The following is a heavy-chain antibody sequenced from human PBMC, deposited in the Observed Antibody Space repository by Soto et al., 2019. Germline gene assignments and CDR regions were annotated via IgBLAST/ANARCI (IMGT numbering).Heavy chain of an antibody. CDR1: AGSISNYY. Sequence: PSETLSLTCTVSAGSISNYYWSWIRQPPGKGLEWIGCIYNSGYTNYNPSLKSRVTISIDTSRNQFSLKLNSVTAADTAVFYCARAAQSSSTLVGFEYWGQGALVTVSS. D-gene: IGHD6-6*01. CDR3: ARAAQSSSTLVGFEY. CDR2: IYNSGYT. J-gene: IGHJ4*02. V-gene: IGHV4-59*01.